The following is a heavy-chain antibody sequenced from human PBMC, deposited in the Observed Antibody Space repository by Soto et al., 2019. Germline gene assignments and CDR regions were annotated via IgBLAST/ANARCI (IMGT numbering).Heavy chain of an antibody. Sequence: QVQLVQSAAEVRKPGASVKVSCRASGYTFIRYGITWVRQAPGQGLEWMGWISSYNDYTEYAQRFQGRVTMTADTYTRTRHMERRNLRSDDTAIDYCARGGYYDYDWGKLNYYVLDVWGQGTAVTVSS. J-gene: IGHJ6*02. CDR3: ARGGYYDYDWGKLNYYVLDV. V-gene: IGHV1-18*01. D-gene: IGHD3-16*01. CDR1: GYTFIRYG. CDR2: ISSYNDYT.